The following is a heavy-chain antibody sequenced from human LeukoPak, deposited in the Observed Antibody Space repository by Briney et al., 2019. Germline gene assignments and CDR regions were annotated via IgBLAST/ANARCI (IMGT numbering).Heavy chain of an antibody. CDR3: ARVVYVVVPAEFYYYYYMDV. CDR1: GGSISSYY. D-gene: IGHD2-2*01. CDR2: IYTSGST. V-gene: IGHV4-4*07. Sequence: PSETLSLTCTVSGGSISSYYWSWIRQPAGKGLEWIGRIYTSGSTNYNPSFKSRVTMSVDTSKNQFSLKLSSVTAADTAVYYCARVVYVVVPAEFYYYYYMDVWGQGTTVTVSS. J-gene: IGHJ6*03.